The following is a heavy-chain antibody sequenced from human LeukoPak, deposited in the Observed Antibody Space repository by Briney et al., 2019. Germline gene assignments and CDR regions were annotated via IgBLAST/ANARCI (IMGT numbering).Heavy chain of an antibody. CDR3: ARPLTTSYDAFDI. CDR2: IHPGDSDT. CDR1: GYSFANNW. J-gene: IGHJ3*02. V-gene: IGHV5-51*01. Sequence: GESLKISCKGSGYSFANNWIAWVRQMPGKGLEWMGIIHPGDSDTRYRPSFQGQVTISADKSISTAYLQWSSLKASDTAMYYCARPLTTSYDAFDIWGQGTMVTVSS. D-gene: IGHD2/OR15-2a*01.